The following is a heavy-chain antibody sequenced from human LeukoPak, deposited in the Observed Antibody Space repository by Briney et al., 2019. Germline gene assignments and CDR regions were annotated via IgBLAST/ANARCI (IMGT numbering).Heavy chain of an antibody. V-gene: IGHV3-66*01. J-gene: IGHJ4*02. CDR3: ASSPDSGYDGALDY. CDR2: IYSGGST. D-gene: IGHD5-12*01. Sequence: GGSLRLSCAASGFTFSTFSSYTMNWVRQAPGKGLEWVSVIYSGGSTYYADSVKGRFTISRDNSKNTLYLQMNSLRAEDTAVYYCASSPDSGYDGALDYWGQGTLVTVSS. CDR1: GFTFSTFSSYT.